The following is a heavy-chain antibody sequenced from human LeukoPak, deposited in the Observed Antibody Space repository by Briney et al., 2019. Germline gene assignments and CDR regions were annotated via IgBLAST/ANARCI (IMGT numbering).Heavy chain of an antibody. CDR1: GFTFSSYW. CDR2: IKQDGSEK. V-gene: IGHV3-7*01. D-gene: IGHD6-13*01. CDR3: ARDPSSWYYYYMDV. J-gene: IGHJ6*03. Sequence: GGSLRLSCAASGFTFSSYWMSWVRQAPGKVLEWVANIKQDGSEKYYVDSVKGRFTISRDNAKNSLYLQMNSLRAEDTAVYYCARDPSSWYYYYMDVWGKGTTVTVSS.